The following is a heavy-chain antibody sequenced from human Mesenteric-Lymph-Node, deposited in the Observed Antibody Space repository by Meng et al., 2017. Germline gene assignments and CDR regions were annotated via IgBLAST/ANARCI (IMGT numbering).Heavy chain of an antibody. CDR1: GFTFSSYW. J-gene: IGHJ4*02. D-gene: IGHD6-19*01. CDR2: IKQDGSEK. V-gene: IGHV3-7*01. CDR3: ARNKWVGHHFDF. Sequence: GESLKISCAASGFTFSSYWMSWVRQAPGKGLEWVANIKQDGSEKYYVDSVKGRFTISRDDAKNSLYLQMNSLKAEDKAVYFCARNKWVGHHFDFWGQGVMVTVSS.